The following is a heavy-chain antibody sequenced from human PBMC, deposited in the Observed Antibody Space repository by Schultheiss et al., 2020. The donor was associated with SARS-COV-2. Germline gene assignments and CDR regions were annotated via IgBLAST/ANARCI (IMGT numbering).Heavy chain of an antibody. V-gene: IGHV4-34*01. D-gene: IGHD6-6*01. Sequence: SETLSLTCAVYGGSFSGYYWSWIRQPPGKGLEWIGEINHSGSTNYNPSLKSRVTISVDTSKNQFSLKLSSVTAADTAVYYCAGIIAARTYYFDYWGQGTLVNVSS. CDR3: AGIIAARTYYFDY. CDR1: GGSFSGYY. J-gene: IGHJ4*02. CDR2: INHSGST.